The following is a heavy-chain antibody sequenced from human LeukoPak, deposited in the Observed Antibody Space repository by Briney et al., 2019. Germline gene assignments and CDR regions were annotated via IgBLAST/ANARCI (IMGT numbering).Heavy chain of an antibody. CDR2: ISYDGSNK. CDR3: ARVNDYYYGSGSYLAEDY. J-gene: IGHJ4*02. D-gene: IGHD3-10*01. CDR1: GFTFSSYA. V-gene: IGHV3-30*04. Sequence: GGSLRLSCAASGFTFSSYAMHWVRQAPGKGLEWVAVISYDGSNKYYADSMKGRFTISRDNSKNTLYLQMNSLRAEDTAVYYCARVNDYYYGSGSYLAEDYWGQGTLVTVSS.